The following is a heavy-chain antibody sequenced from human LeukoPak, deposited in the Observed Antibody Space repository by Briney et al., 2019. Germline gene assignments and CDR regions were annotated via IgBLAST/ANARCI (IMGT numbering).Heavy chain of an antibody. V-gene: IGHV4-34*01. J-gene: IGHJ3*02. Sequence: ASETLSLTCAVYGGSFSGYYWSWIRQPPGKGLEWIGEINHSGSTNYNPSLKSRVTISVDTSKNQFSLKLSSVTAADTAVYYCARGKLEEVRGVHNAFDIWGQGTMVTVSS. CDR1: GGSFSGYY. CDR2: INHSGST. CDR3: ARGKLEEVRGVHNAFDI. D-gene: IGHD3-10*01.